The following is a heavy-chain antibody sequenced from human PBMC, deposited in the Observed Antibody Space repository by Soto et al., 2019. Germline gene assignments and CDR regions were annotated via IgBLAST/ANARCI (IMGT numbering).Heavy chain of an antibody. CDR1: GFTFSSYE. CDR3: ARDRPNYDILTGYPSYYYYGMDV. J-gene: IGHJ6*02. Sequence: EVQLVESGGGLVQPGGSLRLSCAASGFTFSSYEMNWVRQAPGKGLEWVSYISSSGSTIYYADSVKGRFTISRDNAKNSLYLQMNSLRAEDTAVYYCARDRPNYDILTGYPSYYYYGMDVWGQGTTVTVSS. CDR2: ISSSGSTI. V-gene: IGHV3-48*03. D-gene: IGHD3-9*01.